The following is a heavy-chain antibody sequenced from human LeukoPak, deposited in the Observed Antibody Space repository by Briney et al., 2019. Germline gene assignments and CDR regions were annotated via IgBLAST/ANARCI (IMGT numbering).Heavy chain of an antibody. Sequence: PGGSLRLSCAASGFTSSSYGMHWVRQAPGKGLEWVAFIRYDGSNKYYADSVKGRFTISRDNSKNTLYLQMNSLRAEDTAVYYCAKALGYHFDYWGQGTLVTVSS. J-gene: IGHJ4*02. D-gene: IGHD6-13*01. CDR2: IRYDGSNK. V-gene: IGHV3-30*02. CDR1: GFTSSSYG. CDR3: AKALGYHFDY.